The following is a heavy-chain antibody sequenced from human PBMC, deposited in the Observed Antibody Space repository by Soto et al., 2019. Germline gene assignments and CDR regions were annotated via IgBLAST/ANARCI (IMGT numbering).Heavy chain of an antibody. J-gene: IGHJ4*02. V-gene: IGHV4-39*01. CDR1: GGSISSSSYY. CDR3: ARQTTAGYKPVCFDY. CDR2: IYYSGST. D-gene: IGHD1-20*01. Sequence: QLQLQESGPGLVKPSETLSLTCTVSGGSISSSSYYWGWIRQPPGKGLEWIGSIYYSGSTYYNPSLKSRVTISVDTSKNQFSLKLSSVTAADTAVYYCARQTTAGYKPVCFDYWGQGTLVTVSS.